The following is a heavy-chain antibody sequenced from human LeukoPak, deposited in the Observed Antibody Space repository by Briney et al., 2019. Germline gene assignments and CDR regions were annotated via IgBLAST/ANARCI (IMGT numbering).Heavy chain of an antibody. V-gene: IGHV3-21*01. D-gene: IGHD3-3*01. CDR1: GFTFSSYS. CDR3: ARDELWSGSAVGY. J-gene: IGHJ4*02. Sequence: PGGSLRLSCAASGFTFSSYSMNWVRQAPGKGLEWVSSISSSSSYIYYADSVKGRFTISRDNAKNSLYLQMNSLRAEDTAVYYSARDELWSGSAVGYWGQGTLVTVSS. CDR2: ISSSSSYI.